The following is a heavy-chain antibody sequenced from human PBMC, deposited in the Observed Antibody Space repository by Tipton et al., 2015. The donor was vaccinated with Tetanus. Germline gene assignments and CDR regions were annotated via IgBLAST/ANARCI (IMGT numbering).Heavy chain of an antibody. CDR2: IYHSGST. CDR1: GGSISSSNW. Sequence: TLSLTCAVSGGSISSSNWWSWVRQPPGKGLEWIGEIYHSGSTNYNPSLKSRVTISVDKSKNQFSLKRTSVTAADTAVYYCARNPVMAAAKNHDACDIWGQGTMVTVSS. J-gene: IGHJ3*02. D-gene: IGHD6-13*01. CDR3: ARNPVMAAAKNHDACDI. V-gene: IGHV4-4*02.